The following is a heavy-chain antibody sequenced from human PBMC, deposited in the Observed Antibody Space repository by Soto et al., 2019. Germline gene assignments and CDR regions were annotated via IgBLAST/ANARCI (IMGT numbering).Heavy chain of an antibody. Sequence: ETLSLTCTISGGSISSSSYYWGWIRQPPGKGLEWIGSIYYSGSTYYNPSLKSRVTISVDTSKNQFSLKLSSVTAADTAVYYCATPTEYSSSGPNSYYYYGMDVWGQGTTVTVS. D-gene: IGHD6-6*01. V-gene: IGHV4-39*01. J-gene: IGHJ6*02. CDR3: ATPTEYSSSGPNSYYYYGMDV. CDR2: IYYSGST. CDR1: GGSISSSSYY.